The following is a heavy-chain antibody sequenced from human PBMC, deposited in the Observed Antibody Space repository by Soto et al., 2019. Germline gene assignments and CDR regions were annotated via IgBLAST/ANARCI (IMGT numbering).Heavy chain of an antibody. J-gene: IGHJ3*02. Sequence: QLQLQEAGSGLVKPSQTLSLTCAVSGGSISSGGYSWSWIRQPPGKGLEWIGYIYHSGSTYYNPSLKSRVAISVDRSTNQFSLKLSSVTAADTAVYYCARVTVTTFDIWGQGTMVTVSS. V-gene: IGHV4-30-2*01. CDR1: GGSISSGGYS. D-gene: IGHD4-17*01. CDR2: IYHSGST. CDR3: ARVTVTTFDI.